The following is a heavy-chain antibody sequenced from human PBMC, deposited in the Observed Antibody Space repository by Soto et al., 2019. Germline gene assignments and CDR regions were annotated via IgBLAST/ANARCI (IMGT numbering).Heavy chain of an antibody. CDR3: ARLGVVPNCSCGSCFSYYCGIDV. CDR1: GGSISSYY. Sequence: QVQLQESGPGLVKPSETLSLTCTVSGGSISSYYWSWIRQPPGKGLEWIGYIYYSGSTNYNPSPTSRVPISVDASKNKFSLNLSSMTAADTAADYCARLGVVPNCSCGSCFSYYCGIDVWGQGTTVTVSS. CDR2: IYYSGST. V-gene: IGHV4-59*01. J-gene: IGHJ6*02. D-gene: IGHD2-15*01.